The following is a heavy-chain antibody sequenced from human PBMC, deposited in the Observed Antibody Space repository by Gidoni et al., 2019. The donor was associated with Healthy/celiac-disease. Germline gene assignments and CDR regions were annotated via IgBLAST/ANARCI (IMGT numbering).Heavy chain of an antibody. CDR2: MSSSSSTI. V-gene: IGHV3-48*01. Sequence: EVQLVESGGGLLQPGGSLRLSCAASGFTFSSYSMNWVRQAPGKGLEWVSYMSSSSSTIYYADSVKGRFTISRDNAKNSLYLQMNSLRAEDTAVYYCARDVSMVRGVIGWFDPWGQGTLVTVSS. CDR3: ARDVSMVRGVIGWFDP. J-gene: IGHJ5*02. CDR1: GFTFSSYS. D-gene: IGHD3-10*01.